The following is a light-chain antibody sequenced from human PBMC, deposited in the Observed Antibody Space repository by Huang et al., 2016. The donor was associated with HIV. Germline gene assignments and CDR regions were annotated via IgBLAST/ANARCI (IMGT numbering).Light chain of an antibody. CDR3: QQGSSTPYT. CDR1: QSISSY. CDR2: GAS. J-gene: IGKJ2*01. Sequence: DIQMTQSPSSLSASVGDRVTITCRASQSISSYLNWYQQKPGQAPKLLIYGASSLQTGVPSRFSTSGSGSDFTLTISSLQPEDFATYYCQQGSSTPYTFDQGTKLEIK. V-gene: IGKV1-39*01.